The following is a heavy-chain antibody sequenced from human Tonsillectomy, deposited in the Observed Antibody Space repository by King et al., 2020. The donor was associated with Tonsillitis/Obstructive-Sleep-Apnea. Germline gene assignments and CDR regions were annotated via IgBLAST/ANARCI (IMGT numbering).Heavy chain of an antibody. CDR3: ARLMETTFVPSGMDV. CDR2: IDPTDSYT. V-gene: IGHV5-10-1*01. Sequence: QLVQSGAEVKKPGESLRISCKGSGYSFTTYWISWVRQMPGKGLEWMGRIDPTDSYTNYSPSFQGHVTISADKSISTAYLQWSSLKASDTAMYYCARLMETTFVPSGMDVWGQGTTVTVSS. CDR1: GYSFTTYW. J-gene: IGHJ6*02. D-gene: IGHD1-1*01.